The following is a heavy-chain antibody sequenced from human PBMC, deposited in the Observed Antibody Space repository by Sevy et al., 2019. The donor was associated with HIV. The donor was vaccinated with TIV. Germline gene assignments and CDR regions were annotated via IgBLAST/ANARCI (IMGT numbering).Heavy chain of an antibody. CDR2: IWYDGSNK. CDR1: GFTFSSYG. D-gene: IGHD6-13*01. J-gene: IGHJ4*02. Sequence: GGSLRLSCAASGFTFSSYGMHWVRQAPGKGLEWVAVIWYDGSNKYYADSVKGRFTISRDNSKNTLYLQMNSLRAEDTAVYYCARGAGYSSSAYFDYWGQGTLVTVSS. V-gene: IGHV3-33*01. CDR3: ARGAGYSSSAYFDY.